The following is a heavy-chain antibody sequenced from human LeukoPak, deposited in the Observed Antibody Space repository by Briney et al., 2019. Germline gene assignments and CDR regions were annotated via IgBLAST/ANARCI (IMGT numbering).Heavy chain of an antibody. D-gene: IGHD3-16*02. J-gene: IGHJ4*02. CDR3: ARDQDYVWGSYRPYYFDY. CDR2: IKQDGSEK. V-gene: IGHV3-7*01. CDR1: GFTFSSYW. Sequence: PGGSLRLSCAASGFTFSSYWMSWVRQAPGKGLEWAANIKQDGSEKYYVDSVKGRFTISRDNAKNSLYLQMNSLRAEDTAVYYCARDQDYVWGSYRPYYFDYWGQGTLVTVSS.